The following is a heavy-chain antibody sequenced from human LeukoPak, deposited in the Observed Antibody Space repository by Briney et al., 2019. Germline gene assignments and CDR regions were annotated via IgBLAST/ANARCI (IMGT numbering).Heavy chain of an antibody. V-gene: IGHV1-18*01. D-gene: IGHD2-2*01. CDR2: ISAYNGNT. J-gene: IGHJ6*02. CDR3: AREDIVVVPAAQHTYYYGMDV. Sequence: ASVKVSCKASGYTFTSYGITWVRQAPGQGLEWMGWISAYNGNTNYAQKLPGRVTMTTDTSTSTAYMELRSLRSDDTAVYYCAREDIVVVPAAQHTYYYGMDVWGQGTTVTVSS. CDR1: GYTFTSYG.